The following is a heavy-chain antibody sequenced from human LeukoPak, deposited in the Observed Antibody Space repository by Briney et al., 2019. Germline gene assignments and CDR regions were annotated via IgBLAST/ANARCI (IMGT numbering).Heavy chain of an antibody. D-gene: IGHD2-21*02. Sequence: GGSLRLSCAASGFTFSSYEMNWVRQAPGKGLERVSYISSSGSTIYYADSVKGRFTISRDNTKNSLYLQMNSLRAEDTAVYYCARNCGGDCYSGYFDYWGQGTLVTVSS. CDR1: GFTFSSYE. V-gene: IGHV3-48*03. CDR3: ARNCGGDCYSGYFDY. J-gene: IGHJ4*02. CDR2: ISSSGSTI.